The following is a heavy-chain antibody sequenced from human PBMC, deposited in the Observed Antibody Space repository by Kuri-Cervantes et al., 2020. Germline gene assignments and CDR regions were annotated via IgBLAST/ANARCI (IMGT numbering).Heavy chain of an antibody. CDR1: GYTFTSYG. CDR2: INPNSGGT. J-gene: IGHJ4*02. Sequence: ASVKVSCKASGYTFTSYGISWVRQAPGQGLEWMGWINPNSGGTNYAQKFQGRVTMTRDTSISTAYMELSRLRSDDTAVYYCAREGRDGYNREFFDYWGQGTLVTVSS. V-gene: IGHV1-2*02. D-gene: IGHD5-24*01. CDR3: AREGRDGYNREFFDY.